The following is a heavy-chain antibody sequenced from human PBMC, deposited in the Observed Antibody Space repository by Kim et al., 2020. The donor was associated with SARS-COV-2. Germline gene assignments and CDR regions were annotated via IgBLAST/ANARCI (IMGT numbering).Heavy chain of an antibody. Sequence: GGSLRLSCAASGFTFSSYWMSWVRQAPGKGLEWVANIKQDGSEKYYVDSVKGRFTISRDNAKNSLYLQMNSLRAEDTAVYYCARALPNYDFWSGYRYYYYYYMDVWGKGTTVTVSS. J-gene: IGHJ6*03. CDR2: IKQDGSEK. D-gene: IGHD3-3*01. CDR1: GFTFSSYW. CDR3: ARALPNYDFWSGYRYYYYYYMDV. V-gene: IGHV3-7*01.